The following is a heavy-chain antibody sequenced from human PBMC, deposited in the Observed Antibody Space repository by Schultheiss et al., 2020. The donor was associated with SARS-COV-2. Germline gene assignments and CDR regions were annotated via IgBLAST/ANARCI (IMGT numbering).Heavy chain of an antibody. CDR2: ISYDGNNK. V-gene: IGHV3-30*04. D-gene: IGHD2-15*01. Sequence: GGSLRLSCAASGFTLANYAVHWVRQAPGKGPEWLTVISYDGNNKYYADSVNGRFTISRDNSKDTVYLQMSSLTVEETALYYCARGPECSRGHCLAGAFFYGLYVWGQGTTVTVSS. CDR1: GFTLANYA. CDR3: ARGPECSRGHCLAGAFFYGLYV. J-gene: IGHJ6*02.